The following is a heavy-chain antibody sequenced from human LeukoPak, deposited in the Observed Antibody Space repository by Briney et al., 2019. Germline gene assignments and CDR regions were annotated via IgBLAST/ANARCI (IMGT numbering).Heavy chain of an antibody. J-gene: IGHJ4*02. D-gene: IGHD6-13*01. CDR2: IDSSGDYT. V-gene: IGHV3-23*01. CDR3: GKEFSSGWFF. CDR1: GFTFSTHA. Sequence: PGGSLRLSCAASGFTFSTHAMTWVRQAPGKGLEWVSSIDSSGDYTFSADSVKGRFTISRDNSKDTLYLQLSGLRAEDTAIYYCGKEFSSGWFFWGQGTLVSVSS.